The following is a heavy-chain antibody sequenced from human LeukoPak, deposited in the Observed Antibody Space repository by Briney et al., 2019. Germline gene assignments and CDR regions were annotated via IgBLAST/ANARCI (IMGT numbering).Heavy chain of an antibody. CDR3: AKGHDDFRQFDF. D-gene: IGHD3-3*01. Sequence: ASVKVSCKAPGGTFANYAISWVRKAPGQGLEWMGGIIPIFGTGHSAQKFQGRLTITADESTRTTYMELSSLRSEDTAVYYCAKGHDDFRQFDFWGQGTLVIVSS. J-gene: IGHJ4*02. CDR2: IIPIFGTG. CDR1: GGTFANYA. V-gene: IGHV1-69*01.